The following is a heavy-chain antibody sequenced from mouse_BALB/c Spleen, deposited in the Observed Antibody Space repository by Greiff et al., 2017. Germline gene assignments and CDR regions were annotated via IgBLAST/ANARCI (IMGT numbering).Heavy chain of an antibody. CDR2: IWGDGST. CDR3: ARPYYYGSSYYAMDY. V-gene: IGHV2-6-7*01. CDR1: GFSLTGYG. Sequence: VQVVESGPGLVAPSQSLSITCTVSGFSLTGYGVNWVRQPPGKGLEWLGMIWGDGSTDYNSALKSRLSISKDNSKSQVFLKMNSLQTDDTARYYCARPYYYGSSYYAMDYWGQGTSVTVSS. D-gene: IGHD1-1*01. J-gene: IGHJ4*01.